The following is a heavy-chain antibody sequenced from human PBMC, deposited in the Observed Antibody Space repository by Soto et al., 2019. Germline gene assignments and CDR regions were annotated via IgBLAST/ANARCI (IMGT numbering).Heavy chain of an antibody. CDR3: AREIAVAGTAGRDAFDI. CDR1: GFTVSSNY. CDR2: IYSSGST. V-gene: IGHV3-53*02. D-gene: IGHD6-19*01. Sequence: EVQLVETGGGLIQPGGSLRLSCAASGFTVSSNYMSWVRQAPGKGLEWVSVIYSSGSTYYADSVKGRFTISRDNSKTTLFLQMNSLRAEDTAMYYCAREIAVAGTAGRDAFDIWGQGTMVTVSS. J-gene: IGHJ3*02.